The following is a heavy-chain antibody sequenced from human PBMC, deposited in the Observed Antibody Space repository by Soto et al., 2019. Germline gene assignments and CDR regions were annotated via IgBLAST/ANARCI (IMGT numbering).Heavy chain of an antibody. CDR2: IYYSGST. J-gene: IGHJ6*02. CDR3: ARGILERRDNYHYVMDV. V-gene: IGHV4-31*03. CDR1: GGFISRGGYY. Sequence: SETLSLTCTVSGGFISRGGYYWCCIRQHPGKGLEWIGYIYYSGSTYYNPSLKSRVTISVDTSKNQFSLKLSSVTAADTAVYYCARGILERRDNYHYVMDVWSQGTTVTVSS. D-gene: IGHD1-1*01.